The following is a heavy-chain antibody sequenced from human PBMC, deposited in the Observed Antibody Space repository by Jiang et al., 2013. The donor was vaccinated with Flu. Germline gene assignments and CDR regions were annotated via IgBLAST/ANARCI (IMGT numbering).Heavy chain of an antibody. Sequence: GSGLVKPSETLSLSCTVSGGSIISEKSYWGWIRQPPGKGLEWIGSIYYSGTTYYNPSLKNRVTISVDTSKKQFXLKLSSVTAADTAVYYCASQHWDQWCGGVIICPTWGQGNPGPPSPQ. CDR3: ASQHWDQWCGGVIICPT. V-gene: IGHV4-39*06. CDR2: IYYSGTT. J-gene: IGHJ4*02. CDR1: GGSIISEKSY. D-gene: IGHD3-10*01.